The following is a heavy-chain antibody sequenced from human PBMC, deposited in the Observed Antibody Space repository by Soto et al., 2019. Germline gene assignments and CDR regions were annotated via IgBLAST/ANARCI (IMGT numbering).Heavy chain of an antibody. Sequence: PSETLSLTCTVSGGSINTFYWCCGRRPARGGLEGRVGVFSRGRSSFNPSPESRVAMSVHTSKNHFSLNLSSVTAADMAVYYCAREGSYSAYNFAHGIQLWSFDFWGQGALVTVSS. CDR2: VFSRGRS. CDR1: GGSINTFY. J-gene: IGHJ4*02. CDR3: AREGSYSAYNFAHGIQLWSFDF. V-gene: IGHV4-4*07. D-gene: IGHD5-18*01.